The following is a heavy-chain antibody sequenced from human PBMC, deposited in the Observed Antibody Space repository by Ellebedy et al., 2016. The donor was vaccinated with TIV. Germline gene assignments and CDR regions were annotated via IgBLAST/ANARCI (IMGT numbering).Heavy chain of an antibody. D-gene: IGHD2-2*01. V-gene: IGHV3-33*08. J-gene: IGHJ6*03. CDR1: GFTFSSYG. Sequence: GVSLRLSXAASGFTFSSYGMHWVRQAPGKGLEWVAVIWYDGSNKYYADSVKGRFTISRDNSKNTLYLQMNSLRAEDTAVYYCARDRCSSTSCYGPYYMDVWGKGTTVTVSS. CDR3: ARDRCSSTSCYGPYYMDV. CDR2: IWYDGSNK.